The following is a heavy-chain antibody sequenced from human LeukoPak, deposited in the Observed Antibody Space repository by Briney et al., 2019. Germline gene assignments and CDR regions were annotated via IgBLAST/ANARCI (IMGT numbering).Heavy chain of an antibody. D-gene: IGHD6-19*01. CDR3: ARRTGAAPGEFFHH. Sequence: PGGSLRLSCAGSGFIVSSSYTSWVRQAPGKGLEWVSAIYSSGSTDYADSVRGRFTIARDTSKNMVYLQMNSLTAEDTAIYYCARRTGAAPGEFFHHWGQGTLVTVSS. CDR1: GFIVSSSY. J-gene: IGHJ1*01. CDR2: IYSSGST. V-gene: IGHV3-53*01.